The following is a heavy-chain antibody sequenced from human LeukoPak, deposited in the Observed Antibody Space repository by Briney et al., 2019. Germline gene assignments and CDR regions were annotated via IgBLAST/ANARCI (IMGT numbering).Heavy chain of an antibody. Sequence: GSLRLSCAVSGFIFKDFPMTWVRQAPGKGLEWVAVISYDGSNKYYADSVKGRFTISRDNSKNTLYLQMNSLRAEDTAVYYCAGVYSSGPFDYWGQGTLVTVSS. CDR2: ISYDGSNK. V-gene: IGHV3-30*03. CDR3: AGVYSSGPFDY. D-gene: IGHD6-19*01. CDR1: GFIFKDFP. J-gene: IGHJ4*02.